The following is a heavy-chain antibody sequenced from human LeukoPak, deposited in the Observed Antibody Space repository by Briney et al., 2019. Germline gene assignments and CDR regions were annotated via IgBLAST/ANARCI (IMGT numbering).Heavy chain of an antibody. D-gene: IGHD2-15*01. Sequence: PGGSLRLSXAASGFTFSTYWMSWVRQAPGKGVEWVANINQDGGEKYYVDSVKGRFTISRDNAKNSLYLQMNSLRAEDTAVYYCARGDKFSGDYWGQGTLVTVSS. CDR1: GFTFSTYW. CDR2: INQDGGEK. CDR3: ARGDKFSGDY. V-gene: IGHV3-7*04. J-gene: IGHJ4*02.